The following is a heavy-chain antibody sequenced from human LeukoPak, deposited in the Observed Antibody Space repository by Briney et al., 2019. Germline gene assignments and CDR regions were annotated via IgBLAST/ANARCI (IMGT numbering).Heavy chain of an antibody. CDR1: GYTFTSYA. Sequence: ASVKVSCKASGYTFTSYAIHWVRQAPGQRLEWMGWISAGNGNTKYSQNFQGRVTFISNTSATTAFMELSSLRSEDAAVYYCARDSGSGSNDYWGQGTMVTVSS. V-gene: IGHV1-3*01. CDR3: ARDSGSGSNDY. D-gene: IGHD1-26*01. J-gene: IGHJ3*01. CDR2: ISAGNGNT.